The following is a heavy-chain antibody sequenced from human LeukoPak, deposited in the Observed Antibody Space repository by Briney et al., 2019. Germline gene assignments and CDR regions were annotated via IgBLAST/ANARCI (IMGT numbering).Heavy chain of an antibody. J-gene: IGHJ4*02. CDR1: GGSISSYY. CDR3: AAGQSEAYYDFWSGPSVSYFDY. Sequence: SETLSLTCTVSGGSISSYYWSWIRQPPGKGLEWIGYIYYSGSTNYNPSLKSRVTISVDTSKNQFSLKLSSVTAADTAVYYCAAGQSEAYYDFWSGPSVSYFDYWGQGTLVTVSS. CDR2: IYYSGST. D-gene: IGHD3-3*01. V-gene: IGHV4-59*08.